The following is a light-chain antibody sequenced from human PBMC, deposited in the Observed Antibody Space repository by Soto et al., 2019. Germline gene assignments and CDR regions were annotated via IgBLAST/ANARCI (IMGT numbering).Light chain of an antibody. CDR3: SAYEGTYSYV. CDR1: SSDVGGYNY. CDR2: GVS. J-gene: IGLJ1*01. V-gene: IGLV2-11*01. Sequence: QSVLTQPRSVSGCPGQSVTISCTGTSSDVGGYNYVSWYQQHPGTAPKLIIFGVSKRPSGVPDRFSGSKSGNTASLSISGLQAEYEDDSYCSAYEGTYSYVLGTGSKLPVL.